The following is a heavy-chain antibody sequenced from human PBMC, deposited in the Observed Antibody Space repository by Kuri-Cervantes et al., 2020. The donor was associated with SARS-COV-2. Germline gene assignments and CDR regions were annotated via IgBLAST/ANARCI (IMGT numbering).Heavy chain of an antibody. CDR2: IQDDGSNK. V-gene: IGHV3-30*02. CDR1: GFIFSDAG. Sequence: GGSLRLSCAASGFIFSDAGMHWVRQAPGKGLEWVAFIQDDGSNKYYADSVKGRFTIPRDNSKYALYLQMNSLSAADTAVYYCAKDGSVTKVARTTYYYYHYMDVWGKGTTVTVSS. D-gene: IGHD4-23*01. J-gene: IGHJ6*03. CDR3: AKDGSVTKVARTTYYYYHYMDV.